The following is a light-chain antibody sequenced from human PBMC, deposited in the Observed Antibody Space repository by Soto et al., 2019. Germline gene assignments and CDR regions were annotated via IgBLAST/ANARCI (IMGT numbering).Light chain of an antibody. CDR1: SSDVGGYNY. Sequence: QSALTQPASVSGSPGQSITISCTGTSSDVGGYNYVSWYQQHPGKAPRLMISEVSNRPSRVSNRFSGSKSGNTASLTISGLQAEDEADYYCSSYTSSSTLVFGTGTQLTVL. CDR3: SSYTSSSTLV. V-gene: IGLV2-14*01. CDR2: EVS. J-gene: IGLJ7*01.